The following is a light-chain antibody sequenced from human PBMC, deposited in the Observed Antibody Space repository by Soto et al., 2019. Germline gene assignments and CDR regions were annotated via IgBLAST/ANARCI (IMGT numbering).Light chain of an antibody. Sequence: QAVVTQSPSASASLGASVKLTCTLSSGHSSYAIAWHQQQPEKGPRYLMKLNSDGSHSKGDGIPDRFSGSSSRAERYLTISSLQSEDEADYYCQTWGTGIHWVFGGGTKLTVL. CDR1: SGHSSYA. CDR3: QTWGTGIHWV. V-gene: IGLV4-69*01. J-gene: IGLJ3*02. CDR2: LNSDGSH.